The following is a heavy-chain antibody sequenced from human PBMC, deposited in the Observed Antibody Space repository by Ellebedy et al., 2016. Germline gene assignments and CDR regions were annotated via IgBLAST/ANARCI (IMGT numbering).Heavy chain of an antibody. CDR3: AKEAITFRAVFDY. CDR1: RFTFSSYA. CDR2: ISGSGGST. Sequence: GGSLRLSCAASRFTFSSYAMSWVRQAPGKGLEWVSAISGSGGSTYYADSLKGRFTISRDNSKNTPYLQMNSLKAEETALYYCAKEAITFRAVFDYWGQGILVIVSS. J-gene: IGHJ4*02. D-gene: IGHD3-16*01. V-gene: IGHV3-23*01.